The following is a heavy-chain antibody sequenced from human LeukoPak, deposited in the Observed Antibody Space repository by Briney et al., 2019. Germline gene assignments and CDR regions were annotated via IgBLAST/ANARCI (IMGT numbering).Heavy chain of an antibody. Sequence: GGSLRLSCAASGFIFSDYYMTWIRQAPGKGLEWVSYISSSAGSIYYADSVKGRFTISRDNSKNSLYLQMNTLRTDDTAFYYCAASDGDQQLALWGQGTLVTVSS. D-gene: IGHD6-13*01. CDR1: GFIFSDYY. J-gene: IGHJ4*02. V-gene: IGHV3-11*01. CDR3: AASDGDQQLAL. CDR2: ISSSAGSI.